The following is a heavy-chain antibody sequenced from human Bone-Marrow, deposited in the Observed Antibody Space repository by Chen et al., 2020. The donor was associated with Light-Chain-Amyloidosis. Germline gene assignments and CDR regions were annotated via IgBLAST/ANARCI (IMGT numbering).Heavy chain of an antibody. J-gene: IGHJ5*02. CDR3: TGGLPHFPFSWFDP. CDR2: MNGNSGNS. CDR1: GYTFSNYD. Sequence: QVQLVQSGAEVKKPGASVKVSCKASGYTFSNYDINWVRQAAGQGLEWMGWMNGNSGNSRSAQNFQGRLTMTRDNSINTAYMELSSLTSDDTAVSFSTGGLPHFPFSWFDPWGQGTLVTVSS. V-gene: IGHV1-8*01. D-gene: IGHD2-15*01.